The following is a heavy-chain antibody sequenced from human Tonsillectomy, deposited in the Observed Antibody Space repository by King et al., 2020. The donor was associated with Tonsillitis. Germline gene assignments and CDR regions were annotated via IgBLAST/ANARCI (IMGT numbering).Heavy chain of an antibody. V-gene: IGHV4-34*01. Sequence: VQLQQWGAGLLKPSETLSLTCAVYGGSFSAYYWSWLRQPPGKGLEWIGEINHSGSTDYNPCLKRRVTMSVDTSKNQFSLKLRSVTAADTAVYYCARGNDYDFRLDSCPLRARRQHGRPFSSLDLSATATTVPFSS. J-gene: IGHJ6*03. D-gene: IGHD3-3*01. CDR1: GGSFSAYY. CDR2: INHSGST. CDR3: ARGNDYDFRLDSCPLRARRQHGRPFSSLDL.